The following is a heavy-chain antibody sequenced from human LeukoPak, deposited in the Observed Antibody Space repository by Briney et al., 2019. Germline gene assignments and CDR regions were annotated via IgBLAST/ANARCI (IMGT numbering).Heavy chain of an antibody. D-gene: IGHD1-26*01. CDR2: IYYSGST. J-gene: IGHJ5*02. V-gene: IGHV4-39*01. CDR1: GGSISSSSYS. Sequence: SETLSLTCTVSGGSISSSSYSWGWIRQPPGKGLEWIGSIYYSGSTYYNPSLKSRVTISVDTSKNQFSLKLSSVTAADTAVYYCARQVLGANWFDPWGQGTLVTVSS. CDR3: ARQVLGANWFDP.